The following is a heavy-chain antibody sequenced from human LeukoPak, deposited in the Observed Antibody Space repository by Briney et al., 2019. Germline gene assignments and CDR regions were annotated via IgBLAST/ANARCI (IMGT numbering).Heavy chain of an antibody. D-gene: IGHD4-11*01. CDR1: GGSISSDY. V-gene: IGHV4-59*01. CDR3: ARGFYSPHY. CDR2: IYYSGRT. Sequence: SETLSLTCTVSGGSISSDYWSWIRQPPGKGLEWIGYIYYSGRTYYNPSLKSRITISVETSKNQFSLKLSSVTAADTAVYYCARGFYSPHYWGQGTLVSVSS. J-gene: IGHJ4*02.